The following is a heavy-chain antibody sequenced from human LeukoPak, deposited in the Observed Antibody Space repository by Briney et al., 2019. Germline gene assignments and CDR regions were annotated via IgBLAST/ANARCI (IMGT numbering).Heavy chain of an antibody. J-gene: IGHJ4*02. Sequence: GGSLRLSCAASGFTFSSYGMHWVRQAPGKGLEWVAFIRYDGNNKQYEDSLKGRFTISRDNSKNTLYVQMNSLRAEDTAVYYCAKDIEAFVAAPMGEDYWGQGTLVTVSS. D-gene: IGHD5-18*01. CDR3: AKDIEAFVAAPMGEDY. CDR2: IRYDGNNK. CDR1: GFTFSSYG. V-gene: IGHV3-30*02.